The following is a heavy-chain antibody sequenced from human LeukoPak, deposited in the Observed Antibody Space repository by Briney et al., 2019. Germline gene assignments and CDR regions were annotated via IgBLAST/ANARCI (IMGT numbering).Heavy chain of an antibody. CDR3: ARVRTVDSAAVY. Sequence: GESLQISCKGSGSTFTSYWIGWVRQLSGKGLERMGIMYPGDSDTRDSASFEGQVTISADRSFSTAYLQWGSLKASDTAMYYCARVRTVDSAAVYWGQGTLVTVSP. V-gene: IGHV5-51*01. J-gene: IGHJ4*02. CDR2: MYPGDSDT. D-gene: IGHD2-2*01. CDR1: GSTFTSYW.